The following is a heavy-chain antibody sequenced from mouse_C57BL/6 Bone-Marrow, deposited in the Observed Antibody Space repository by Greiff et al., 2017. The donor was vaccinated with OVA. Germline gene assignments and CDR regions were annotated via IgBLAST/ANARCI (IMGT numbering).Heavy chain of an antibody. CDR2: INPSSGYT. Sequence: VKLVESGAELARPGASVKMSCKASGYTFTSYSMNWVKQRPGQGLEWIGYINPSSGYTKYNQKFKDKATLTADKSSSTAYMQLSSLTSEDSAVYYYARILRVDAMDYWGQGTSVTVSS. CDR3: ARILRVDAMDY. V-gene: IGHV1-4*01. D-gene: IGHD1-1*01. J-gene: IGHJ4*01. CDR1: GYTFTSYS.